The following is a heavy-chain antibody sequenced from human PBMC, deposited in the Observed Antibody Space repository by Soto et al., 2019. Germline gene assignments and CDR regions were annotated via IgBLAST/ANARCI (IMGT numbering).Heavy chain of an antibody. CDR1: GGTFSSYT. CDR3: AREGRTAGAGDAFDI. CDR2: IIPILGIA. D-gene: IGHD2-21*02. J-gene: IGHJ3*02. Sequence: GASVKVSCKASGGTFSSYTISWVRQAPGQGLEWMGRIIPILGIANYAQKFQGRVTITADKSTSTAYMELSSLRSEDTAVYYCAREGRTAGAGDAFDIWGQGTMVTVSS. V-gene: IGHV1-69*04.